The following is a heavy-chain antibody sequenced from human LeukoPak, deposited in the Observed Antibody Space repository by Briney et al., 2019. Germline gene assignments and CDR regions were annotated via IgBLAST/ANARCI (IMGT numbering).Heavy chain of an antibody. V-gene: IGHV1-2*02. CDR2: INPHSGGT. D-gene: IGHD5-18*01. J-gene: IGHJ4*02. Sequence: ASVKVSCKASGYTFTGYYIHWVRQAPGQGLEWMGWINPHSGGTNYAQKFQGRVTMTRDTSISTAYMELSRLRSDDTAVFYCARDWPARGYSYDYYFDYWGQGTLVTL. CDR1: GYTFTGYY. CDR3: ARDWPARGYSYDYYFDY.